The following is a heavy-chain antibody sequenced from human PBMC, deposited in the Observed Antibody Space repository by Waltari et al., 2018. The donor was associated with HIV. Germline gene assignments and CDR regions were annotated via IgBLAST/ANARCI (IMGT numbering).Heavy chain of an antibody. CDR3: ARDKAHNDVWSGYVS. D-gene: IGHD3-3*01. Sequence: QVQLVQSGAEVKKPGSSVKVSCKSSGGTVSSYAVSWVRQAPGQGLEGMGGTIPLLGTVHYAQKFQGRVTITADGSTSTVYMGLSSLRSEDTAVYYCARDKAHNDVWSGYVSWGQGTLVTVSS. V-gene: IGHV1-69*01. CDR1: GGTVSSYA. J-gene: IGHJ5*02. CDR2: TIPLLGTV.